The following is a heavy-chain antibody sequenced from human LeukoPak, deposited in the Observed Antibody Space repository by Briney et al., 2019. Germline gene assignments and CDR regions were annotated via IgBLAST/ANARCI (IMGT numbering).Heavy chain of an antibody. CDR2: IYYSGST. J-gene: IGHJ5*02. V-gene: IGHV4-59*12. CDR3: ARRLGRQYDYVWGSYRRYNWFDP. D-gene: IGHD3-16*02. CDR1: GGSISSYY. Sequence: PSETLSLTCTVSGGSISSYYWSWIRQPPGKGLEWIGYIYYSGSTNYNPSLKSRVTISVDTSKNQFSLKLSSVTAADTAVYYCARRLGRQYDYVWGSYRRYNWFDPWGQGTLVTVSS.